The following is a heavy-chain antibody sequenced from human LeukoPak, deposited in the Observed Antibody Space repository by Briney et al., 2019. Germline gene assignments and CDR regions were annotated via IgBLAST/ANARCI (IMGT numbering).Heavy chain of an antibody. D-gene: IGHD3-22*01. CDR1: GGTFSSYA. Sequence: SVKVSCKASGGTFSSYAISWVRQAPGQGLEWMGGIIPIFGTANYAQKFQGRVTITADESTSTAYMELSSLRSEDTAVYYCASVTVDYYDSSGYYYGDYWGQGTLVPVSS. V-gene: IGHV1-69*13. CDR2: IIPIFGTA. J-gene: IGHJ4*02. CDR3: ASVTVDYYDSSGYYYGDY.